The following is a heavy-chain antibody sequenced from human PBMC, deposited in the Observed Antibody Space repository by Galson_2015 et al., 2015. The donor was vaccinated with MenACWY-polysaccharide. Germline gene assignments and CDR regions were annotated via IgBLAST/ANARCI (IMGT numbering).Heavy chain of an antibody. D-gene: IGHD3-22*01. CDR1: GFTFSSYW. J-gene: IGHJ3*02. V-gene: IGHV3-48*03. CDR2: ISSSGSTI. Sequence: SLRLSCAASGFTFSSYWMHWVRQAPGKGLEWVSYISSSGSTIYYADSVKGRFTISRDNAKNSLYLQMNSLRAEDTAVYYCARDINYYDSSGYLIVDAFDIWGQGTMVTVSS. CDR3: ARDINYYDSSGYLIVDAFDI.